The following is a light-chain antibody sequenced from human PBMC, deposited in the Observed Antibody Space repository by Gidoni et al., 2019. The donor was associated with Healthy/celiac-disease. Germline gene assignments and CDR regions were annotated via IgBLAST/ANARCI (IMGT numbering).Light chain of an antibody. CDR1: QSISSY. CDR2: AAS. J-gene: IGKJ3*01. Sequence: DIQMTQSPYSLSASVGDRVTITCRVSQSISSYLNWYQRKPGKDPKLLIHAASCLQSGGPSRFSGSGSGTEFTLTSSSLQPEDFATYYCQQSYSTPYTFXPXTKVDIK. V-gene: IGKV1-39*01. CDR3: QQSYSTPYT.